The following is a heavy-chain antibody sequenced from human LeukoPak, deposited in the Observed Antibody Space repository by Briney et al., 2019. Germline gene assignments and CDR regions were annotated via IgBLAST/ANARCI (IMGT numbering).Heavy chain of an antibody. V-gene: IGHV5-51*01. CDR1: GYSFTNYW. CDR2: IYPGDSDT. CDR3: ALTYYYASGSYRY. D-gene: IGHD3-10*01. J-gene: IGHJ4*02. Sequence: GESLKISCKGSGYSFTNYWIGWVRQMPGEGLEWMGVIYPGDSDTRYSPSFQGQVTISADKSTSTAYLQWISLKASDSAMFYCALTYYYASGSYRYWGQGTLVTVSS.